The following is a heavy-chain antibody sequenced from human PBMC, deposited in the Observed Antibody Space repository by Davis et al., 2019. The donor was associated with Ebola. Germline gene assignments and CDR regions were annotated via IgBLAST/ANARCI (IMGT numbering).Heavy chain of an antibody. CDR2: IYYSGST. D-gene: IGHD3-22*01. CDR3: ARDLRYDSSGYDYYFYMDV. CDR1: GGSISRDGPY. V-gene: IGHV4-31*03. Sequence: PSETLSLTCTVSGGSISRDGPYWTWIRQHPGKGLEWIGYIYYSGSTYYKPSLKSRVTISLDTSKNQFSLNLYSVTAADTAVYYCARDLRYDSSGYDYYFYMDVWGKGTTVTVSS. J-gene: IGHJ6*03.